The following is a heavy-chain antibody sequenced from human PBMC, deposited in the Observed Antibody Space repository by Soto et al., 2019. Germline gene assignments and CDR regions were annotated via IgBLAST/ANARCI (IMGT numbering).Heavy chain of an antibody. D-gene: IGHD4-17*01. Sequence: QEQLVESGGGVVQPGRSLRLSCAAARFRFSSYGMHWVRQAPGKGLEWMAVVSYDGGYQNYADSVKGRFTISRDNSKNTLYLQMDSLRPEDTAVYYCAKGTTVTPWRYLDLWGPGTLVTVSS. J-gene: IGHJ2*01. CDR1: RFRFSSYG. CDR2: VSYDGGYQ. V-gene: IGHV3-30*18. CDR3: AKGTTVTPWRYLDL.